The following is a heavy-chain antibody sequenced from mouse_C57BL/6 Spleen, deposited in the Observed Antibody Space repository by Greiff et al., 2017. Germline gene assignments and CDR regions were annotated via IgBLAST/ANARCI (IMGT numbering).Heavy chain of an antibody. D-gene: IGHD1-1*01. J-gene: IGHJ4*01. CDR1: GYTFTSYW. Sequence: QVQLKQPGAELVRPGSSVKLSCKASGYTFTSYWMHWVKQRPLQGLEWIGNIDPSDSETHYNQEFKDKATLTVDKSSSTASMQHSSLTSEDSAVSYCARCDDGCVREHDYAMDYWGQGTSVTVSS. CDR2: IDPSDSET. CDR3: ARCDDGCVREHDYAMDY. V-gene: IGHV1-52*01.